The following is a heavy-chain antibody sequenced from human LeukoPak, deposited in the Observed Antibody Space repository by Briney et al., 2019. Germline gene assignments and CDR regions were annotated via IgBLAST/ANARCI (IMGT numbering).Heavy chain of an antibody. D-gene: IGHD4-17*01. CDR1: GFTFSDYY. CDR3: ARESTKYGAYVSGFDF. CDR2: IMQDGSEK. V-gene: IGHV3-7*01. Sequence: PGGSLRLSCAASGFTFSDYYMNWIRQAPGKGLEWVANIMQDGSEKYYVDSVKGRFIISRDNAKNSLYLQMNSLRAEDTAVYYCARESTKYGAYVSGFDFWGQGTMVTVSS. J-gene: IGHJ3*01.